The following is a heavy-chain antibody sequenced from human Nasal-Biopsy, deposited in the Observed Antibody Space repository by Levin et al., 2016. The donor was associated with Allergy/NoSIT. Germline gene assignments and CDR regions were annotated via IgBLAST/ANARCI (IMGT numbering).Heavy chain of an antibody. V-gene: IGHV3-30-3*01. J-gene: IGHJ4*02. CDR3: ARSYGGSPNYFDY. CDR1: GFGFRNYA. CDR2: ISSDGSSK. D-gene: IGHD3-10*01. Sequence: GGSLRLSCAASGFGFRNYAMHWVRQAPGKGLKWISIISSDGSSKYYADSVKGRFTISRDNSMNTLHLQLNSLRPEDTAVYYCARSYGGSPNYFDYWGLGSLVTVSS.